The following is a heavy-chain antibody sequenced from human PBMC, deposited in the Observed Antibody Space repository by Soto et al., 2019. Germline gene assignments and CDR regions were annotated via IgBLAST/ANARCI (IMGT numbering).Heavy chain of an antibody. CDR1: GFTFSSYG. CDR2: IWYDGSNK. J-gene: IGHJ6*02. V-gene: IGHV3-33*01. CDR3: ARLKGGSITIFGVVPRPYYYGMDV. D-gene: IGHD3-3*01. Sequence: GGSLRLSCAASGFTFSSYGMHWVRQAPGKGLEWVAVIWYDGSNKYYADSVKGRFTISRDNSKNTLYLQMNSLRAEDTAVYYCARLKGGSITIFGVVPRPYYYGMDVWGQGTTVTVSS.